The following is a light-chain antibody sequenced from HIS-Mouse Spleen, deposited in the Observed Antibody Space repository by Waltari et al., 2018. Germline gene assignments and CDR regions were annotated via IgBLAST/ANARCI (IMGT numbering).Light chain of an antibody. CDR3: NSRDSSGNHVV. Sequence: SSELTQDPAVSVALGQTVRITCQGYSLSSSYPSWYQQKPGQAPVLVIYGKNNRPSGIPDRFSGSSSGNTASLTITGAQAEDEADYYCNSRDSSGNHVVFGGGTKLTVL. J-gene: IGLJ2*01. CDR2: GKN. CDR1: SLSSSY. V-gene: IGLV3-19*01.